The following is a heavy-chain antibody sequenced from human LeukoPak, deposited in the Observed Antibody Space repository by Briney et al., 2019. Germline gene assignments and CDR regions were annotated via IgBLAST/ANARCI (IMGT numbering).Heavy chain of an antibody. CDR1: GGSISSSSYY. D-gene: IGHD2-2*01. Sequence: SETLSLTCTVSGGSISSSSYYWGWIRQLPGKGQEWIGSIYYSGSTYYNPSLKSRVTISVDTSKNQFSLKLSSVTAADTAVYYCAREVSGDIVVVPAARTYYYYYGMDVWGQGTTVTVSS. V-gene: IGHV4-39*02. CDR2: IYYSGST. J-gene: IGHJ6*02. CDR3: AREVSGDIVVVPAARTYYYYYGMDV.